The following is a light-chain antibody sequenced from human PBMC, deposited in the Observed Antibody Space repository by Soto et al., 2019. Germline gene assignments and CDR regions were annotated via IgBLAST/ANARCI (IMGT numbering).Light chain of an antibody. CDR2: WAS. Sequence: DIVMTQSPDSLAVSLGERATINCKSSQSVLYSSNNKNYLAWYQQKPGQPPKLLIYWASTRESVVPDRFSGSGSGTDFTLTISSLQAEDVAVYYCQQYYSTPRTFGHGNKVEIK. V-gene: IGKV4-1*01. CDR3: QQYYSTPRT. CDR1: QSVLYSSNNKNY. J-gene: IGKJ1*01.